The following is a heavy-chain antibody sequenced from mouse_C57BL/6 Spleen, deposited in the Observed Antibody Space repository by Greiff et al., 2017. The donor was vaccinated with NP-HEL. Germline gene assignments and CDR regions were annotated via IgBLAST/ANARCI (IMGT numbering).Heavy chain of an antibody. V-gene: IGHV5-6*01. Sequence: EVQLVESGGDLVKPGGSLKLSCAASGFTFSSYGMSWVRQTPDKRLEWVATISSGGSYTYYPDSVKGRFTISRDNAKNTLYLQMSSLKSEDTAMYYCANYDYDGGMDYWGQGTSVTVSS. J-gene: IGHJ4*01. D-gene: IGHD2-4*01. CDR1: GFTFSSYG. CDR2: ISSGGSYT. CDR3: ANYDYDGGMDY.